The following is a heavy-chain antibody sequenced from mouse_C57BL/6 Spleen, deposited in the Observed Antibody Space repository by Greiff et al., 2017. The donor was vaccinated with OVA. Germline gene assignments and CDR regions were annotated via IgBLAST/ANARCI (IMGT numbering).Heavy chain of an antibody. CDR3: ARESPTGGNYFDY. CDR1: GFSLTSYA. D-gene: IGHD1-1*02. V-gene: IGHV2-9-1*01. Sequence: VQLKESGPGLVAPSQSLSITCTVSGFSLTSYAISWVRQPPGKGLEWLGVIWTGGGTTYNSALNSGLSISKDNSKSQVFLKMSSLQTDDTARYYCARESPTGGNYFDYWGQGTTLTVSS. J-gene: IGHJ2*01. CDR2: IWTGGGT.